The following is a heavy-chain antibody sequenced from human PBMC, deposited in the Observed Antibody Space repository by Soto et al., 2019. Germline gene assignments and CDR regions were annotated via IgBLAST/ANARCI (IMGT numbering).Heavy chain of an antibody. V-gene: IGHV3-33*01. CDR3: ARDALPVDTAMVRGNWFDP. J-gene: IGHJ5*02. Sequence: GGSLRLSCAASGFTFSSYGMHWVRQAPGKGLEWVAVIRYDGSNKYYADSVKGRFTISRDNSKNTLYLQMNSLRAEDTAVYYCARDALPVDTAMVRGNWFDPWGQGTLVTVSS. D-gene: IGHD5-18*01. CDR2: IRYDGSNK. CDR1: GFTFSSYG.